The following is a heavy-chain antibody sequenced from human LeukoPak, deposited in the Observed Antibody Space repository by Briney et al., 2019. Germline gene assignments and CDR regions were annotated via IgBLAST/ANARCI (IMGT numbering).Heavy chain of an antibody. Sequence: GGCLRPSCAASGFTFSSYWMHWVRQAPGKGLVWVPRINIDGSTSNYADSVKGRFTISRDNAKNAVYLQMNSLRVEDTAVYYCARASALATPPFAYWGQGTLVTVSS. CDR2: INIDGSTS. CDR3: ARASALATPPFAY. D-gene: IGHD5-24*01. J-gene: IGHJ4*02. V-gene: IGHV3-74*01. CDR1: GFTFSSYW.